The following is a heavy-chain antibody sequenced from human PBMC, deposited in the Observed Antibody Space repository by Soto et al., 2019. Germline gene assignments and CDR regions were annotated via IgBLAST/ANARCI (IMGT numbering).Heavy chain of an antibody. D-gene: IGHD6-6*01. CDR3: AKGIAARPRYGMDV. CDR2: ISGSGGST. J-gene: IGHJ6*02. V-gene: IGHV3-23*01. CDR1: GFTFSRYA. Sequence: GGSLRLSCAASGFTFSRYAMHWVRQAPGKGLEWVAAISGSGGSTYYADSVKGRFTISRDNSKNTLYLQMNSLRAEDTAVYYCAKGIAARPRYGMDVWGQGTTVTVSS.